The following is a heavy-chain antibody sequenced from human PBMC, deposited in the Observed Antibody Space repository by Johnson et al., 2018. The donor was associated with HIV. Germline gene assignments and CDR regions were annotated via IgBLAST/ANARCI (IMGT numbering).Heavy chain of an antibody. D-gene: IGHD2-21*01. Sequence: VQLVESGGGLVQPGESLRLSCAASGFSFSTYWMHWVRRVPGNGLVWVSRIDTEGSGTTYADSVKGRFTISRDNAKNTLYLQMNSLRAEDTAVYSWASSQGSGEGAFEIGGQGTMVTVSS. CDR3: ASSQGSGEGAFEI. J-gene: IGHJ3*02. V-gene: IGHV3-74*03. CDR1: GFSFSTYW. CDR2: IDTEGSGT.